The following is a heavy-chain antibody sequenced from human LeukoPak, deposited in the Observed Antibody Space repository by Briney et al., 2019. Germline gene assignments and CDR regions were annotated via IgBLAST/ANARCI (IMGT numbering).Heavy chain of an antibody. V-gene: IGHV3-30*04. J-gene: IGHJ4*02. CDR1: GFTFSSYA. D-gene: IGHD4-17*01. Sequence: GGSLRLSCAASGFTFSSYAMHWVRQAPGKGLEWVAVISYDGSNKYYADSVKGRFTISRDNSKNTLCLQMNSLRAEDTAVYYCAKEIWPTVTTPGHTHFDYWGQGTLVTVSS. CDR3: AKEIWPTVTTPGHTHFDY. CDR2: ISYDGSNK.